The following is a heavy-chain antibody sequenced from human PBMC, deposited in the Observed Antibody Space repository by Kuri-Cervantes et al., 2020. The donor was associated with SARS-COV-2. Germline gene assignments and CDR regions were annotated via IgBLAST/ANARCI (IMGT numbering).Heavy chain of an antibody. CDR3: ARDTGTCCSDISCYGHYYYYGMDV. J-gene: IGHJ6*02. CDR1: GGSISSYY. D-gene: IGHD2-2*01. CDR2: ISYSGNT. Sequence: SETLSLTCTVSGGSISSYYWSWIRQPPGKGLEWIGYISYSGNTNYNPSLKSRVTISVDTSKNQFSLRLSSVTAADTAVYYCARDTGTCCSDISCYGHYYYYGMDVWGQGTTVTVSS. V-gene: IGHV4-59*01.